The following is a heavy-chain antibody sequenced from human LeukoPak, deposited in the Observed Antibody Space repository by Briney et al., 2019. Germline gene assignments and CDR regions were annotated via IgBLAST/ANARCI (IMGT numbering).Heavy chain of an antibody. J-gene: IGHJ4*02. Sequence: PGRSLRLSCAASGFSFSSSGMHWVRQAPGKGLEWVAVISYDDNEKSYADSVKGRFTISRDNSKNMPYLQMNSLRAEDTAVYYCANLYGDYPDYWGQGTLVTVSS. V-gene: IGHV3-30*18. CDR2: ISYDDNEK. CDR3: ANLYGDYPDY. CDR1: GFSFSSSG. D-gene: IGHD4/OR15-4a*01.